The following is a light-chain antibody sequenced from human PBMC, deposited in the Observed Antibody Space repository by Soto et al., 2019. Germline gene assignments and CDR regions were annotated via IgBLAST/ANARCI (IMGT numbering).Light chain of an antibody. V-gene: IGKV3-11*01. Sequence: IVLTQSPDTLSLSPGERATLSCRASQRVAKFLAWYQQKSGQAPRLLIFDASTRATGVPGRFNGSGSGTAFTVTISSLEPEDFAVYYCQQRTNWPLTFGGGTKVEVK. CDR2: DAS. J-gene: IGKJ4*01. CDR1: QRVAKF. CDR3: QQRTNWPLT.